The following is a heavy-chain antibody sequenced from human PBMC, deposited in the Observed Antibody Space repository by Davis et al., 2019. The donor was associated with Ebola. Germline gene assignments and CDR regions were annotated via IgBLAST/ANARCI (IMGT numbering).Heavy chain of an antibody. V-gene: IGHV4-39*07. CDR2: IYYRGTT. D-gene: IGHD4-17*01. CDR1: GGSISSNNYY. J-gene: IGHJ4*02. Sequence: SETLSLTCTVSGGSISSNNYYWGWIRQPPGKGLEWIGSIYYRGTTYYTPSLKSRVTISVDTSKNQFSLKLSSVTAADTAVYYCARAGTTVTTDYFDYWGQGTLVTVSS. CDR3: ARAGTTVTTDYFDY.